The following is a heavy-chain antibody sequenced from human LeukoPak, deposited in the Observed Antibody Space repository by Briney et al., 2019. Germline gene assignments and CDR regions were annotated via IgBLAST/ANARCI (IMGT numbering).Heavy chain of an antibody. CDR1: GFTFSSYS. V-gene: IGHV3-21*01. D-gene: IGHD3-9*01. Sequence: GGSLRLSCAASGFTFSSYSMNWVRQAPGKGLEWVSSISSSSSYIYYADSVKGRFTISRDDAKNSLYLQMNSLRAEDTAVYYCARVPVRYFDWFPFDYWGQGTLVTVSS. CDR3: ARVPVRYFDWFPFDY. CDR2: ISSSSSYI. J-gene: IGHJ4*02.